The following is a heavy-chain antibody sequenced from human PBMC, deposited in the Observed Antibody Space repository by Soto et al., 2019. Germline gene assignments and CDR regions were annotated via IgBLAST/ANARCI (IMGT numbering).Heavy chain of an antibody. CDR2: ISGSGGST. CDR3: AKDLLLWFGELLGGPFDY. Sequence: PGGSLRLSWAASGFTFSSYAMSWVRQAPGKGLEWVSAISGSGGSTYYADSVKGRFTISRDNSKNTLYLQMNSLRAEDTAVYYCAKDLLLWFGELLGGPFDYWGQGTLVTVSS. J-gene: IGHJ4*02. CDR1: GFTFSSYA. V-gene: IGHV3-23*01. D-gene: IGHD3-10*01.